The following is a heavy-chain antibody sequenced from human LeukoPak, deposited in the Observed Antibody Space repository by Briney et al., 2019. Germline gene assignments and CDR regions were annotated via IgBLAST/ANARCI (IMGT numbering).Heavy chain of an antibody. Sequence: SETPSLTCTVSGGSISSYYWSWIRQPPGKGLEWIGYIYYSGSTNYNPSLKSRVTISVDTSKNQFSLKLSSVTAADTAVYYCARAELLWFGELFIDYWGQGTLVTVSS. V-gene: IGHV4-59*01. CDR2: IYYSGST. D-gene: IGHD3-10*01. CDR3: ARAELLWFGELFIDY. CDR1: GGSISSYY. J-gene: IGHJ4*02.